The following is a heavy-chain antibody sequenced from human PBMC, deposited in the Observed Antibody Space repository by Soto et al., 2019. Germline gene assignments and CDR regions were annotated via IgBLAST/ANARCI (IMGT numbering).Heavy chain of an antibody. V-gene: IGHV4-30-4*01. CDR2: IYYSGST. CDR3: AREYGDYGVIDY. J-gene: IGHJ4*02. D-gene: IGHD4-17*01. Sequence: TSETLSLTCTVSGGSISSGDYYWSWIRQPPGKGLEWIGYIYYSGSTYYNPSLKSRVTISVDTSKNQFSLKLSSVTAADTAVYYCAREYGDYGVIDYWGQGTLVTVSS. CDR1: GGSISSGDYY.